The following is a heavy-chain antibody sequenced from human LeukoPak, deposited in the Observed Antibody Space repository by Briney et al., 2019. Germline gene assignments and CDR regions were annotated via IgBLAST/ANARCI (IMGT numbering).Heavy chain of an antibody. CDR1: GFTFSGHW. CDR3: ARGPLYDSGSYYPGDY. CDR2: INRDGSTT. J-gene: IGHJ4*02. V-gene: IGHV3-74*01. Sequence: GGSLRLSCAASGFTFSGHWMHWVRQIPEKGLVWVSRINRDGSTTNYADSVKGRFTISRDNTKSTLYLQLNILRVEDTAVYYCARGPLYDSGSYYPGDYWGQGTLVTVSS. D-gene: IGHD3-10*01.